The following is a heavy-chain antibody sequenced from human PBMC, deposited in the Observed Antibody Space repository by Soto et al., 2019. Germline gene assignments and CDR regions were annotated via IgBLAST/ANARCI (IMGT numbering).Heavy chain of an antibody. D-gene: IGHD3-10*01. CDR3: ARDYYGSGRLNAHNWFDP. V-gene: IGHV1-18*01. Sequence: QVQLVQSGAEVKKPGASVKVSCKASGYTFTSYGISWLRQPPGQGLEWMGWISAYNGNTNYAQKLQGRVTMTTDTSTSTAYMELRSLRSDDTAVYYCARDYYGSGRLNAHNWFDPWGQGTLVTVSS. CDR2: ISAYNGNT. CDR1: GYTFTSYG. J-gene: IGHJ5*02.